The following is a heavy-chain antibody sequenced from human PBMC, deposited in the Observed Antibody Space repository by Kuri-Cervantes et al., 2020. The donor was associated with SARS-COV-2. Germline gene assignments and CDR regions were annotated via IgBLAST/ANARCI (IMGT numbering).Heavy chain of an antibody. D-gene: IGHD4-11*01. Sequence: GESLKISCAASGFNFSDYYITWIRQAPGKGLEWVSYISSSGTTIHYADSMKGRFTISRDNAKNSVYLQMNSLRAEDTAVYYCARLPGTTHDAFDIWGQGTMVTVSS. J-gene: IGHJ3*02. CDR1: GFNFSDYY. CDR3: ARLPGTTHDAFDI. CDR2: ISSSGTTI. V-gene: IGHV3-11*04.